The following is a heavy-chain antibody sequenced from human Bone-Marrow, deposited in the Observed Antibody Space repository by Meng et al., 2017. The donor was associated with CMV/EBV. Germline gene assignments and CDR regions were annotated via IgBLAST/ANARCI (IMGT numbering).Heavy chain of an antibody. D-gene: IGHD4-23*01. J-gene: IGHJ6*02. V-gene: IGHV3-48*04. Sequence: GESLKISCAASGFTFSSYSMNWVRQAPGKGLEWVSSISSSGSTIYYADSVKGRFTISRDNAKNSLYLQMNSLRAEDTAVYYCARGGNLDYYYGMDVWGQGTTVTVSS. CDR2: ISSSGSTI. CDR1: GFTFSSYS. CDR3: ARGGNLDYYYGMDV.